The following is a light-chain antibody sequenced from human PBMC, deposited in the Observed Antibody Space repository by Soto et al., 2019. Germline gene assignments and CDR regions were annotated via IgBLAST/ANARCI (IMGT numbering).Light chain of an antibody. CDR1: SSDVAAYNY. J-gene: IGLJ2*01. Sequence: QSALTQPRSVSGSPGQSVTISCTGTSSDVAAYNYVSWYQQHPGKAPKLLICDVSRRPSGVPDRFSGSKSGNTASLTISGLQAEDEADYYCCSYAGSYTYVVFGGGTKRPS. V-gene: IGLV2-11*01. CDR2: DVS. CDR3: CSYAGSYTYVV.